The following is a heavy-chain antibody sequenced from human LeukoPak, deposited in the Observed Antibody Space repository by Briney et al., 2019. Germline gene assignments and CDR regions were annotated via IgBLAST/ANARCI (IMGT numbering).Heavy chain of an antibody. J-gene: IGHJ4*02. Sequence: GALRLSCAASGFTFSSYAMSWVRQAPGKGLEWVSAISGSGGSTYYADSVKGRFTISRDNSKNTLYLQMNSLRAEDTAVYYCAKGLHGRGYSYGYYYFDYWGQGPLVTVSS. CDR1: GFTFSSYA. CDR2: ISGSGGST. D-gene: IGHD5-18*01. V-gene: IGHV3-23*01. CDR3: AKGLHGRGYSYGYYYFDY.